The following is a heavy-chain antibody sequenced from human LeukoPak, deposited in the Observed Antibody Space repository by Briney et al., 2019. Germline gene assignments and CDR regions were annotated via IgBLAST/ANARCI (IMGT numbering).Heavy chain of an antibody. CDR2: ISTTSDYI. J-gene: IGHJ4*02. D-gene: IGHD5/OR15-5a*01. Sequence: GGSLRLSCAASGFTFRSYSMNWVRQAPGKGLEWVSSISTTSDYIYYGDSLKGRLTISRDNAKNSLYLQMNSLRAEDTAVYYCARGGVYSQGFDYWGQGTLVTVSS. CDR3: ARGGVYSQGFDY. V-gene: IGHV3-21*01. CDR1: GFTFRSYS.